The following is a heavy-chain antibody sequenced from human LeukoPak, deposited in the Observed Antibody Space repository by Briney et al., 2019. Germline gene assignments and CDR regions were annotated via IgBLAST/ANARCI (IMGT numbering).Heavy chain of an antibody. J-gene: IGHJ4*02. CDR2: ISSSSSYI. Sequence: GGSLRLSCAASGFTFSSYSMNWVRQAPGKGLEWVSSISSSSSYIYYADSVKGRFTISRDDSKNTLYLQMNSLKTEDTAVYYCTTRLHLYSYSGYDPDYWGQGTLVAVSS. CDR1: GFTFSSYS. V-gene: IGHV3-21*03. CDR3: TTRLHLYSYSGYDPDY. D-gene: IGHD5-12*01.